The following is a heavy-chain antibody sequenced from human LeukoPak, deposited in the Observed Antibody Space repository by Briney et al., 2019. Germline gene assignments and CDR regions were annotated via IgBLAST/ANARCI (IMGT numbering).Heavy chain of an antibody. D-gene: IGHD3-9*01. J-gene: IGHJ4*02. Sequence: GGSLRLSCAASGFTFSDCYMSWIRQAPGKGLEWVSYITNSGSAIYYADSVKGRFTISRDNAENSLYLQMSSLRAEDTAVYYCARASRYLRYFDYWGQGTLVTVSS. V-gene: IGHV3-11*04. CDR1: GFTFSDCY. CDR3: ARASRYLRYFDY. CDR2: ITNSGSAI.